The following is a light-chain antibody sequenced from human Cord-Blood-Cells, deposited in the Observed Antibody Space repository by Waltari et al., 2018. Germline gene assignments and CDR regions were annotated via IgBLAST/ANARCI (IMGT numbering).Light chain of an antibody. CDR1: SSDVGSYNL. Sequence: QSALTQPASVSGSPGQSITISCPGTSSDVGSYNLVSWYQQHPGKAPKLMIYAGSKRPSGVYNRFSGSKSGNTASLTISGLQAEDEADYYCCSYAGSSTWVFGGGTKLTVL. J-gene: IGLJ3*02. CDR2: AGS. V-gene: IGLV2-23*01. CDR3: CSYAGSSTWV.